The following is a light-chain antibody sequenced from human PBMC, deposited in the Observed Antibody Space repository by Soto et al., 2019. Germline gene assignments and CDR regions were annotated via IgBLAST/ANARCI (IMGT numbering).Light chain of an antibody. Sequence: EIILTQSPDTLSLSAGERATLSCRASQTVSSNLAWYQQKPGQAPRLLIFGASTRATGIPARFSGSGSGTEFTLTISSLQSGDFAVYYCQQYNNWHPWTFGQGTKVDIK. V-gene: IGKV3-15*01. CDR3: QQYNNWHPWT. J-gene: IGKJ1*01. CDR2: GAS. CDR1: QTVSSN.